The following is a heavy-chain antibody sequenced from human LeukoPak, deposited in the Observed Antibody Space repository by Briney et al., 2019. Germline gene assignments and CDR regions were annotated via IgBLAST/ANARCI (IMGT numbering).Heavy chain of an antibody. CDR1: GGTFSSYA. D-gene: IGHD6-13*01. CDR2: IIPILGIA. J-gene: IGHJ5*02. CDR3: ASSSSWYGPNWFDP. Sequence: SVKVSCKASGGTFSSYAISWVRQAPGQGLEWMGRIIPILGIANYAQKFQGRVTITADKSTSTAYMELSSLRFEDTAVYYCASSSSWYGPNWFDPWGQGTLVTVSS. V-gene: IGHV1-69*04.